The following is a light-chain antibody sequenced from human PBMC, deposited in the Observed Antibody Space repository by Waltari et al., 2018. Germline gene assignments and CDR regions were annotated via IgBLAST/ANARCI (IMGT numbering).Light chain of an antibody. J-gene: IGLJ3*02. V-gene: IGLV1-40*01. CDR2: GNS. CDR3: QSYDSSLSGSGV. Sequence: QSVLTQPPSVSGAPGQRVTISCTGSSSNIGAGYDVHWYQQLPGTTPKLLIYGNSKRPSGVPDRFSGSTSGTSASLAITGLQAEDEADYYCQSYDSSLSGSGVFGGGTKLTVL. CDR1: SSNIGAGYD.